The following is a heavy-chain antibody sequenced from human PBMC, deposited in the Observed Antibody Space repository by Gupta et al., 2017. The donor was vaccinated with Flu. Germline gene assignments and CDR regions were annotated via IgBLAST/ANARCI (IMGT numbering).Heavy chain of an antibody. D-gene: IGHD2-15*01. Sequence: VGWIRQPPGKALEWLAINYWGDEKHHRPSLKSRLTITKDTSKNQVVLAMATVDAVDTATYVCAGGARRPGCSGGTCYDCDYWGQGTPGTVSS. J-gene: IGHJ4*02. CDR3: AGGARRPGCSGGTCYDCDY. V-gene: IGHV2-5*02. CDR2: NYWGDEK.